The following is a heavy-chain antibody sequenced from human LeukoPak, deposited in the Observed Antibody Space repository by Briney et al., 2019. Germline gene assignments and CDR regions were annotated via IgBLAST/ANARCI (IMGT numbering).Heavy chain of an antibody. CDR2: IYYSGST. Sequence: SETLSLTCTVSGGSISSHYWSWIRQPPGKGLEWIGYIYYSGSTNYNPSLKSRVTISVDTSKNQFSLKLSSVTAADTAVYYSARELSVTTDSYYYYYYMDVWGKGTTVTVSS. CDR1: GGSISSHY. V-gene: IGHV4-59*11. J-gene: IGHJ6*03. D-gene: IGHD4-11*01. CDR3: ARELSVTTDSYYYYYYMDV.